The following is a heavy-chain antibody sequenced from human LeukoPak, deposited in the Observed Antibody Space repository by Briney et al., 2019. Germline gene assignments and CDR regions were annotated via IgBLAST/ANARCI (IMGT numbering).Heavy chain of an antibody. CDR3: ARDYGPFDYYDSSGYDY. Sequence: GGSLRLSCAASGFTFSSYSMNWVRQAPGKGLEWVSSISSSSSYIYYADSVKGRFTISRDNAKNSLYLQMNSLRAEDTAVYYCARDYGPFDYYDSSGYDYWGQGTLVTVSS. CDR1: GFTFSSYS. J-gene: IGHJ4*02. D-gene: IGHD3-22*01. V-gene: IGHV3-21*01. CDR2: ISSSSSYI.